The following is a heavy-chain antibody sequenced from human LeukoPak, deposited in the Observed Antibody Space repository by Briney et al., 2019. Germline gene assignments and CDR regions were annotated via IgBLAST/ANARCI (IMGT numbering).Heavy chain of an antibody. CDR2: INDNGGQR. V-gene: IGHV3-23*01. CDR3: AKTQWKVGATGYFDY. D-gene: IGHD1-26*01. CDR1: GFAFNNYA. J-gene: IGHJ4*02. Sequence: PGGSLRLSCAASGFAFNNYAMTWVRQAPGKGLEWVSNINDNGGQRHYADSVKGRLTISRDNSKNTLFLQMDSLRAEDTAVYYCAKTQWKVGATGYFDYWGQGILVTVSS.